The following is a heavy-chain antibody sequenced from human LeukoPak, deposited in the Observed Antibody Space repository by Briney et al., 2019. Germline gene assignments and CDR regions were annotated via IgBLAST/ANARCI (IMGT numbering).Heavy chain of an antibody. Sequence: GGSLRLSCAASGFTFSSYAMSRVRQAPGKGLEWVSAISGSGGSTYYADSVKGRFTISRDNSKNTLYLQMNSLRAEDTAVYYCATRLGYDILTGSPLGGQGTLVTVSS. CDR2: ISGSGGST. V-gene: IGHV3-23*01. J-gene: IGHJ4*02. CDR3: ATRLGYDILTGSPL. D-gene: IGHD3-9*01. CDR1: GFTFSSYA.